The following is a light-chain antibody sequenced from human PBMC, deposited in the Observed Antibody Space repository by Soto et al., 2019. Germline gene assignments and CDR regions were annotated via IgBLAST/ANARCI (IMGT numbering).Light chain of an antibody. Sequence: QSVLTQPDSVSGSPGQSITVSCTGSSSDVGTYNSVSWYQQHPGKAPKVIIYDVSNRPSGVSNRFSGSKSGNTASLTISGLQTEDEDDYYCGSYTSSSSWVFGGGTKLTVL. J-gene: IGLJ3*02. V-gene: IGLV2-14*03. CDR2: DVS. CDR3: GSYTSSSSWV. CDR1: SSDVGTYNS.